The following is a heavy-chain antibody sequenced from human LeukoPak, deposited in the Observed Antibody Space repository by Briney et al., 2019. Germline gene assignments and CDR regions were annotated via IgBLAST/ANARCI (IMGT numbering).Heavy chain of an antibody. Sequence: PGGSLRLSCAACGFTFSSCGMHWVRQAPGKGLEWVAFIRYDGTNENYADSVQGRFTVSRDNSKNTLYLRMNSLRAEDTAVYYCAKDIWVTTYYYYLDVWGKGTTVTVSS. CDR2: IRYDGTNE. J-gene: IGHJ6*03. V-gene: IGHV3-30*02. CDR1: GFTFSSCG. D-gene: IGHD4-17*01. CDR3: AKDIWVTTYYYYLDV.